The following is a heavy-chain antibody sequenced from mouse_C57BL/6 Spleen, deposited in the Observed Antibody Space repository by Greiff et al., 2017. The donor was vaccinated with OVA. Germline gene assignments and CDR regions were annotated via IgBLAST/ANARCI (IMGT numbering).Heavy chain of an antibody. CDR1: GFSLSTSNMG. Sequence: QVTLKVSGPGILQPSQTLSLTCSFSGFSLSTSNMGIGWIRQPSGKGLEWLAHIWWNDDKYYNPSLNNRLTTSKDTSNNQGFLKITSVDTADTATYYCAHISGYLAWFAYWGQGTLVTVSA. CDR2: IWWNDDK. V-gene: IGHV8-5*01. CDR3: AHISGYLAWFAY. J-gene: IGHJ3*01. D-gene: IGHD3-2*02.